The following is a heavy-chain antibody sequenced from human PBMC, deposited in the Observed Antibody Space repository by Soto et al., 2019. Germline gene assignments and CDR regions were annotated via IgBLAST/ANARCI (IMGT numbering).Heavy chain of an antibody. Sequence: GGSLRLSCEGSGFTFSSYAMSWVRQAPGKGLEWVSGIGASGAGTYYADFVKGRFIISRDNSKNTLHLQMNSLRAEDTAVYYCAVRKTGSYFDYWGQGTLVTVSS. J-gene: IGHJ4*02. V-gene: IGHV3-23*01. CDR2: IGASGAGT. D-gene: IGHD1-26*01. CDR1: GFTFSSYA. CDR3: AVRKTGSYFDY.